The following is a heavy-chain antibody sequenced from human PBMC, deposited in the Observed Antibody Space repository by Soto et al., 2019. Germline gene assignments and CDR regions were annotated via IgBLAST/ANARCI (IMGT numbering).Heavy chain of an antibody. CDR3: ARDSCSSTSCFMGVDGMDV. V-gene: IGHV4-31*03. CDR2: IYYSGST. D-gene: IGHD2-2*01. J-gene: IGHJ6*02. Sequence: SETLSLTCTVSGGSISSGGYYWSWIRQHPGKGLEWIGYIYYSGSTYYNPSLKSRVTISVDTSKNQFSLKLSSVTAADTAVYYCARDSCSSTSCFMGVDGMDVWGQGTTVTVSS. CDR1: GGSISSGGYY.